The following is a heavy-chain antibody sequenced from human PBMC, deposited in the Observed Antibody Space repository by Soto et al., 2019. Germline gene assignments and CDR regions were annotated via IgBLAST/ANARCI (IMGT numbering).Heavy chain of an antibody. J-gene: IGHJ6*02. CDR3: ARAVAGGVYYYYGMDV. Sequence: QVQLVQSGAEVKKPGSSVKVSCKASGGTFSNYAINWVRQAPGQGLEWMGGIIPIFGTADYAQKFQGRVTITADESTSTAYMELSSLRSEDTAVYYCARAVAGGVYYYYGMDVWGQGTTVTVSS. V-gene: IGHV1-69*12. CDR2: IIPIFGTA. CDR1: GGTFSNYA. D-gene: IGHD6-19*01.